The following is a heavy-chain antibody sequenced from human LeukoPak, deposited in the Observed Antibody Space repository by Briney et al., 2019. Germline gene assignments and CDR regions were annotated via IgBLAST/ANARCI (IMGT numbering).Heavy chain of an antibody. Sequence: GGSLRLSCAASEFTFRSYAMSWVRQAPGKGLEWVSAISGSGGTTYSADSVKGRFTISRDNSKNTLYLQMNSLRAEDTAVYYCAKDYVVAAAGHYYYYYYMDVWGKGTTVTISS. D-gene: IGHD6-13*01. CDR3: AKDYVVAAAGHYYYYYYMDV. V-gene: IGHV3-23*01. CDR1: EFTFRSYA. CDR2: ISGSGGTT. J-gene: IGHJ6*03.